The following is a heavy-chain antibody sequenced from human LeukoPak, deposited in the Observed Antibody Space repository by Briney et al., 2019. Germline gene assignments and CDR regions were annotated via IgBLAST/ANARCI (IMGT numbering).Heavy chain of an antibody. D-gene: IGHD6-19*01. CDR3: ARAYNSGWYGDFDY. Sequence: GGSLRLSCAASGFSFSSCAMHWVRQAPGKGLEWVAVISYDGGNKYYADSVGGRFTSSRDNSKKTLYLQMNSLRAEDTAVYYCARAYNSGWYGDFDYWGQGILVTVSS. CDR1: GFSFSSCA. J-gene: IGHJ4*02. V-gene: IGHV3-30*04. CDR2: ISYDGGNK.